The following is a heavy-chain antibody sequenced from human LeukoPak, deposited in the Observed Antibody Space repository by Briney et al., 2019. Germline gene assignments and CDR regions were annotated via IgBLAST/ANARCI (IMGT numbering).Heavy chain of an antibody. CDR2: IYYSGST. V-gene: IGHV4-59*06. J-gene: IGHJ5*02. CDR1: GGSISSYY. Sequence: SETLSLTCTVSGGSISSYYWSWIRQPPGKGLEWIGYIYYSGSTHYNPSLKSRVTISVDTSKNQFSLKLSSVTAADTAVYYCARDMTDWWFDPWGQGTLVTVSS. CDR3: ARDMTDWWFDP. D-gene: IGHD3-9*01.